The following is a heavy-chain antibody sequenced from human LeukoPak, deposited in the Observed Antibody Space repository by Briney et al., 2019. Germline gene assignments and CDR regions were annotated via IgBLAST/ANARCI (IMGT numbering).Heavy chain of an antibody. D-gene: IGHD6-19*01. CDR1: GGSFSGYY. J-gene: IGHJ1*01. CDR2: INHSGST. V-gene: IGHV4-34*01. Sequence: SETLSLTCAVYGGSFSGYYWSWIRQPPGKGLEWIGEINHSGSTNYNPSLKSRVTISVDTSKNQFSLKLSSVTAADTAVYYCARAAGYSSGRQYFQHWGQGTLVTVSS. CDR3: ARAAGYSSGRQYFQH.